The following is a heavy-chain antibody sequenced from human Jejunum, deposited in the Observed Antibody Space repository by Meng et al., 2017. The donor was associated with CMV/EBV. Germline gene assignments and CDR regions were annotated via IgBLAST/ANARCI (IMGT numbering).Heavy chain of an antibody. CDR2: VYRQSRAK. Sequence: ASGFAFSTYSMNWVRQAPGGGLEWLSIVYRQSRAKYYAESVRGRFTISRDDSTSTLYLQMNSLRADDTATYYCAKDTTPDSRYNFDCWGQGTLVTVSS. D-gene: IGHD2-2*02. V-gene: IGHV3-23*03. J-gene: IGHJ4*02. CDR3: AKDTTPDSRYNFDC. CDR1: GFAFSTYS.